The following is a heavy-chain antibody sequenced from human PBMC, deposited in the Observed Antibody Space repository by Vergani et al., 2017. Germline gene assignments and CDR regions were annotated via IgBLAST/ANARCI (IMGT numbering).Heavy chain of an antibody. CDR1: GGSISSYY. J-gene: IGHJ5*02. Sequence: QVQLQESGPGLVKPSETLSLTCTVSGGSISSYYWSWIRQPAGKGLEWIGEINHSGSTNYNPSLKSRVTISVDTSKNQFSLKLSSVTAADTAVYYCARRGSSWALGFFXLDPWGQGTLVTVSS. CDR2: INHSGST. CDR3: ARRGSSWALGFFXLDP. D-gene: IGHD6-13*01. V-gene: IGHV4-59*12.